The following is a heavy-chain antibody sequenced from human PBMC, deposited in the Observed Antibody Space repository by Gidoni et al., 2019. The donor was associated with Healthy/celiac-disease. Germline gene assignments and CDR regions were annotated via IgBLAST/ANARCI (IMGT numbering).Heavy chain of an antibody. CDR2: ISYDGSNK. CDR3: AKPTVTTFVYYFDC. J-gene: IGHJ4*02. V-gene: IGHV3-30*18. Sequence: GLEWVAVISYDGSNKYYADSVKGRFTISRDNSKNTLYLQMNSLRAEDTAVYYCAKPTVTTFVYYFDCWGQGTLVTVSS. D-gene: IGHD4-17*01.